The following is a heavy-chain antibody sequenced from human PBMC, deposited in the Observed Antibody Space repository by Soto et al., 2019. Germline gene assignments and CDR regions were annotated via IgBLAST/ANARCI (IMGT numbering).Heavy chain of an antibody. CDR2: IFPSDSEI. Sequence: GESLKISCKGSGYSFSNFWIGWVRQMPGSGLVWMGIIFPSDSEIKYSPSFQGQVTISADKTISTAYLQWDTLKASDSAMYYCASDSGGNGYYYVDGYFDSWGQGTPVTVSS. CDR1: GYSFSNFW. J-gene: IGHJ4*01. D-gene: IGHD3-22*01. V-gene: IGHV5-51*01. CDR3: ASDSGGNGYYYVDGYFDS.